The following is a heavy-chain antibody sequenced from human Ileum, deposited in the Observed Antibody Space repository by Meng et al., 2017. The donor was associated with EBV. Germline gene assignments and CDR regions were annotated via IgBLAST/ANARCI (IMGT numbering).Heavy chain of an antibody. D-gene: IGHD1-7*01. Sequence: QVKLQESGPGLVNPPGTRSLTCPVSGDSISGDIWWSWVRQPPGKGLEWIGEVYHRGDTNYNPSLKSRVDISVDKSKNQFYLSLFSVTAADTAVYYCGRDQGRELINHWGQGTLVTVSS. CDR2: VYHRGDT. J-gene: IGHJ4*02. CDR1: GDSISGDIW. V-gene: IGHV4-4*03. CDR3: GRDQGRELINH.